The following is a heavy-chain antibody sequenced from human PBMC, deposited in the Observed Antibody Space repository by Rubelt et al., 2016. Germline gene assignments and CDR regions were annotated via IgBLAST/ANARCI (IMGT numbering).Heavy chain of an antibody. D-gene: IGHD4-17*01. CDR1: GFSLSTSGMC. J-gene: IGHJ4*02. CDR3: ARAVTVTKVVDY. CDR2: IDWDDDK. Sequence: QVTLRESGPALVKPTQTLTLTCTFSGFSLSTSGMCVSWIRQPPGKALEWLALIDWDDDKYYSTSLKTRLTISKDNSKNQGVLTMTNMDPVDTATYYCARAVTVTKVVDYWGQGTLVTVSS. V-gene: IGHV2-70*01.